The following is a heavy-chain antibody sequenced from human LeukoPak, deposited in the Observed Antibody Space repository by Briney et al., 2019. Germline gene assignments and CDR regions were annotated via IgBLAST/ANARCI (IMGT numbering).Heavy chain of an antibody. CDR2: IYYSGST. V-gene: IGHV4-39*01. CDR3: ARLAYGSGTYYSGY. J-gene: IGHJ4*02. D-gene: IGHD3-10*01. Sequence: SETLSLTCTVSGGSISSSSYYWGWIRQPPGKGLEWIGSIYYSGSTYYNPSLKSRLTISVDTSKTQFSLKLTSLTAADTAVYYCARLAYGSGTYYSGYWGQGTLVTVSS. CDR1: GGSISSSSYY.